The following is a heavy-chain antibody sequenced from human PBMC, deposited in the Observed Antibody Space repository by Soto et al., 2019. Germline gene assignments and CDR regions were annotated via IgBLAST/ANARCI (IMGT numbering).Heavy chain of an antibody. CDR1: GGSISSDSW. CDR2: IHHSGSA. V-gene: IGHV4-4*02. D-gene: IGHD3-9*01. CDR3: ARARYYDWCFDL. Sequence: SETLSLTCAVSGGSISSDSWWSWVRQPPGKGLEWIGEIHHSGSANYNPSLKSRVTLSVDKSKNQFSLKLTSVTAADTAVYFCARARYYDWCFDLWGLGTPVTVP. J-gene: IGHJ4*02.